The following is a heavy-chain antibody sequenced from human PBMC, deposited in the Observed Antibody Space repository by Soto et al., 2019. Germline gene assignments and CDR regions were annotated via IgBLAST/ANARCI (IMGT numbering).Heavy chain of an antibody. CDR2: ISYDGSNK. D-gene: IGHD5-12*01. CDR1: GFTFSSYA. V-gene: IGHV3-30-3*01. CDR3: AGVAVEMATIHVFDY. J-gene: IGHJ4*02. Sequence: QVQLVESGGGVVQPGRSLRLSCAASGFTFSSYAMHWVRQAPGKGLEWVAVISYDGSNKYYADSVKGRFTIYRDNSKNTLYLQMNSLRAEYTAVYYCAGVAVEMATIHVFDYWGQGTLVTVSS.